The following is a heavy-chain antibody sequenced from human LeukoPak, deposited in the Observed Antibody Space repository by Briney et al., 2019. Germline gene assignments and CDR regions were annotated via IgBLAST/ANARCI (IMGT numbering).Heavy chain of an antibody. CDR3: AKAPPDYSYYYYVDV. Sequence: GGSLRLSCAASGFTFSSYAISWVRQAPGKGLEWVSAISGSGGSTYYADSVKGRFTISRDNSKNTLYLQMNSLRAEDTAVYYCAKAPPDYSYYYYVDVWGKGTTVTVSS. CDR1: GFTFSSYA. CDR2: ISGSGGST. V-gene: IGHV3-23*01. J-gene: IGHJ6*03.